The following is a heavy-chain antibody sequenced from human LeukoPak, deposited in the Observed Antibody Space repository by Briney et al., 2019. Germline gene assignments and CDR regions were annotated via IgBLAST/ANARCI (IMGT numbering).Heavy chain of an antibody. V-gene: IGHV3-23*01. Sequence: GGSLRLSCVGSGFTFSNNPLSWVRQAPGKGLEWVSAISGSGGNTYYADSVRGRFTISRDNSKNSLYLQMNSLRAEDTAVYYCARVRPSYYYYMDVWGKGTTVTVSS. CDR3: ARVRPSYYYYMDV. J-gene: IGHJ6*03. CDR2: ISGSGGNT. CDR1: GFTFSNNP.